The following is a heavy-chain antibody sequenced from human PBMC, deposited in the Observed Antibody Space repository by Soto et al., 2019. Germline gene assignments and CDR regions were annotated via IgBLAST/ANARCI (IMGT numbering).Heavy chain of an antibody. CDR3: ARSNCGGDCSFDY. V-gene: IGHV4-59*01. CDR1: GGSISSYY. D-gene: IGHD2-21*02. J-gene: IGHJ4*02. CDR2: IYYSGST. Sequence: SETLSLTCTVSGGSISSYYWSWIRQPPGKGLEWIGYIYYSGSTNYNPSLKSRVTISVDTSKNQFSLKLSSVTAADTAVYYCARSNCGGDCSFDYWGQGTLVTVSS.